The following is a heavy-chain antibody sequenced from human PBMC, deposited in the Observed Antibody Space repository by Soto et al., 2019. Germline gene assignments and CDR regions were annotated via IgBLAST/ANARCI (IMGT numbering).Heavy chain of an antibody. CDR3: ARESTVTTNFDY. CDR2: INHSGST. J-gene: IGHJ4*02. Sequence: SATLSLTCAVYGGSFSGYYWSWIRQPPGKGLEWIGEINHSGSTNYNPSLKSRVTISVDTSKNQFSLKLSSVTAADTAVYYCARESTVTTNFDYWGQGTLVTVSS. CDR1: GGSFSGYY. D-gene: IGHD4-17*01. V-gene: IGHV4-34*01.